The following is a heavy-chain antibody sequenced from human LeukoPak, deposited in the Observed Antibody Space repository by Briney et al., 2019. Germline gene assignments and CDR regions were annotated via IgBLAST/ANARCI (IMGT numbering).Heavy chain of an antibody. V-gene: IGHV3-53*01. J-gene: IGHJ5*02. CDR2: IYSGGST. D-gene: IGHD4-23*01. CDR3: ARDRWYGFDP. Sequence: PGGSLRLSCAASGFTFRSNYMSWVRQAPGKGLGWVSVIYSGGSTYYTDSVKGRFTISSDNSKNTPYLQMNSLSAEDTGVYYGARDRWYGFDPWGQGTLVTVSS. CDR1: GFTFRSNY.